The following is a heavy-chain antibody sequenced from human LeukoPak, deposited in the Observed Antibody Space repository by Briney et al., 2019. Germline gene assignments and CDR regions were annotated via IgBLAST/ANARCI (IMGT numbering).Heavy chain of an antibody. Sequence: ASVKVSCKASGYTFTSYGISWVRQAPGQGLEWMGWINPNSGDTNYAQKFQGRVTMTRDTSISTAYMELSRLRSDDTAMYYCASFSLAARLAVAYWGQGTLVTVSS. CDR1: GYTFTSYG. J-gene: IGHJ4*02. D-gene: IGHD6-6*01. V-gene: IGHV1-2*02. CDR2: INPNSGDT. CDR3: ASFSLAARLAVAY.